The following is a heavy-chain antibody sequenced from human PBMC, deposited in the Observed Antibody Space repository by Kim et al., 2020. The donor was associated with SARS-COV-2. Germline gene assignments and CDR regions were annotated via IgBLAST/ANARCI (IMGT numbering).Heavy chain of an antibody. J-gene: IGHJ6*02. V-gene: IGHV3-74*01. CDR3: ARGNNHGMDV. D-gene: IGHD1-20*01. Sequence: GGSLRLSCAASGFTFSSYAMHCVHQAPGKGLVWVSRISSDGRSTTYADSVKGRFSISRDNAKNTLYLQMNSLRAEDTAVYYCARGNNHGMDVWGQGTTVTVS. CDR2: ISSDGRST. CDR1: GFTFSSYA.